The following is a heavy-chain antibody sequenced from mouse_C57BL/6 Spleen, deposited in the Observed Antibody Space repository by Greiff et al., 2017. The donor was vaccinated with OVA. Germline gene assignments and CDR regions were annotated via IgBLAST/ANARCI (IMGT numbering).Heavy chain of an antibody. Sequence: EVQGVESGGGLVKPGGSLKLSCAASGFTFSSYAMSWVRQTPEKRLEWVATISDGGSYTYYPDNVKGRFTISRDNAKNNLYLQMSHLKYEDTAMYYCARDPGTGTDYWGQGTTLTVSS. CDR3: ARDPGTGTDY. CDR1: GFTFSSYA. D-gene: IGHD4-1*01. CDR2: ISDGGSYT. J-gene: IGHJ2*01. V-gene: IGHV5-4*01.